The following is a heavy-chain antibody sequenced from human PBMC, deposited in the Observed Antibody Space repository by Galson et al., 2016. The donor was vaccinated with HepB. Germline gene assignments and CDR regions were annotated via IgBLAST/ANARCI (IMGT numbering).Heavy chain of an antibody. CDR1: GFTFSDFY. V-gene: IGHV3-11*03. D-gene: IGHD5-24*01. Sequence: SLRLSCAASGFTFSDFYMSWIRQAPRKGLEWVAFISDNGLRTNYAQSVEGRFTISRDNSMNTVYLEMNSLGVGDTAIYYCAKLKGATRSGHYFDYWGQGTPVTVSS. CDR3: AKLKGATRSGHYFDY. J-gene: IGHJ4*02. CDR2: ISDNGLRT.